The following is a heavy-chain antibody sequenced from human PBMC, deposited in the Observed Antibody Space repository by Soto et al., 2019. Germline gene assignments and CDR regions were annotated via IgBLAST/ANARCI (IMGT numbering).Heavy chain of an antibody. CDR3: AGGLDRSSRLRDIFYPMDV. V-gene: IGHV3-66*01. J-gene: IGHJ6*02. CDR2: IYAGGDT. CDR1: GFDVKINY. Sequence: GGSLRLSCEASGFDVKINYMTWVRQAPGQGLEWVSAIYAGGDTYYADSVRGRFIISRDNARNTLSLHMSSLRDDDTAVYYCAGGLDRSSRLRDIFYPMDVWGQGTTVTVSS. D-gene: IGHD3-3*02.